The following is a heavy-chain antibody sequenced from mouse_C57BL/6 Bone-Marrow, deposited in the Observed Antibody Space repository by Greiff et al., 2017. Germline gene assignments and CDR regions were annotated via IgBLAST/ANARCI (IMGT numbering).Heavy chain of an antibody. CDR2: IYPRSGNT. D-gene: IGHD1-1*01. J-gene: IGHJ1*03. CDR1: GYTFTSYG. Sequence: QVHVKQSGAELARPGASVKLSCKASGYTFTSYGISWVKQRTGQGLEWIGEIYPRSGNTYYNEKFKGKATLTADKSSSTAYMELRSLTSEDSAVYFCARHYYYGSSWYFDVWGTGTTVTVSS. V-gene: IGHV1-81*01. CDR3: ARHYYYGSSWYFDV.